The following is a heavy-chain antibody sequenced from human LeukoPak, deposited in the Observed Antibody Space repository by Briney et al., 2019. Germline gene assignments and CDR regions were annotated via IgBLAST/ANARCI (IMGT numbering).Heavy chain of an antibody. D-gene: IGHD1-26*01. Sequence: GVLRLSCAASGFTFSSYGMHWVRQAPGKGLEWVAVTSYDGSNKYYADSVKGRFTISRDNSKNTLYLQMNSLRAEDTAVYYCAKRIVGPYFYYFDYWGQGTLVTVSS. CDR1: GFTFSSYG. J-gene: IGHJ4*02. CDR3: AKRIVGPYFYYFDY. V-gene: IGHV3-30*18. CDR2: TSYDGSNK.